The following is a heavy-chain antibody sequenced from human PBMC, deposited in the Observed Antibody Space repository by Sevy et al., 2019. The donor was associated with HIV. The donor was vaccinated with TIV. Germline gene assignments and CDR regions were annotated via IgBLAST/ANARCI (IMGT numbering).Heavy chain of an antibody. V-gene: IGHV3-23*01. CDR3: AKLEAAADSSGYYSTIYYFDY. J-gene: IGHJ4*02. D-gene: IGHD3-22*01. Sequence: GGSLRLSCAASGFTFSSYAMSWVRQAPGKGLEWVSAISGSGGSTYYADSVKGRFTISRDNSKNTLYLQMNSLRAEDTAVYYCAKLEAAADSSGYYSTIYYFDYWGQGTLVTVS. CDR1: GFTFSSYA. CDR2: ISGSGGST.